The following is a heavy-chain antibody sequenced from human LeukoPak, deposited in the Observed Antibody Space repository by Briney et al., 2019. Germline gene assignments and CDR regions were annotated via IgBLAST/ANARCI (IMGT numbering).Heavy chain of an antibody. V-gene: IGHV1-2*02. CDR2: FNPKSGGT. D-gene: IGHD1-14*01. CDR1: GHTFTGYY. Sequence: AAVKLCCKASGHTFTGYYMNWERQAPGQGLEWKGWFNPKSGGTNYAQEFPGRVTMTRATSISTAYMELSRLRSDDTAVYCCARATAENDYWGQGTLVTVSS. CDR3: ARATAENDY. J-gene: IGHJ4*02.